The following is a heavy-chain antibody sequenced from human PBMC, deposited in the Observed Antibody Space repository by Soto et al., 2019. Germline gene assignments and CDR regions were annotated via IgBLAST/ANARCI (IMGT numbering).Heavy chain of an antibody. Sequence: DVQLVESGGDLVQPGGSLRLSCAASGFTFSSYEMNWVRQAPGKGLEWVSYIGSSGSGIYYADFVKGRFTISRDNAKKSLYLQMNSLRAEDTAVYYCARDSTDSGSLDYWGQGTLVTASS. CDR3: ARDSTDSGSLDY. V-gene: IGHV3-48*03. D-gene: IGHD1-26*01. J-gene: IGHJ4*02. CDR1: GFTFSSYE. CDR2: IGSSGSGI.